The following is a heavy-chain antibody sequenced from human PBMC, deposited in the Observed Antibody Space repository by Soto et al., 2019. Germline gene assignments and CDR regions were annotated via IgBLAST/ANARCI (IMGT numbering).Heavy chain of an antibody. CDR3: AKEAPGGWHFFDT. Sequence: VGSLRLSCAASGFTFRTYGMHWVRQAPGKGLEWVAFISDDGSQKYYGDSVKGRFTISRDNSKNTLSLRMISLRTEDTSVYYCAKEAPGGWHFFDTWGQGTLVTVSS. CDR1: GFTFRTYG. J-gene: IGHJ4*02. D-gene: IGHD6-19*01. CDR2: ISDDGSQK. V-gene: IGHV3-30*18.